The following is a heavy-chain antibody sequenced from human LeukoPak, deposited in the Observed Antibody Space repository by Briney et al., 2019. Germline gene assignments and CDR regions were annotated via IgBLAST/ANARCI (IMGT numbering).Heavy chain of an antibody. CDR2: ISSSSSTI. J-gene: IGHJ3*02. Sequence: GGSLRLSCAASGFTFSSYSMNWVRQAPGKGLEWVSYISSSSSTIYYADSVKGRFTISRDNAKNSLYLQMNSLRAEDTAVYYCARERESYGMGAFDIWGQGTMVTVSS. CDR1: GFTFSSYS. D-gene: IGHD1-26*01. CDR3: ARERESYGMGAFDI. V-gene: IGHV3-48*01.